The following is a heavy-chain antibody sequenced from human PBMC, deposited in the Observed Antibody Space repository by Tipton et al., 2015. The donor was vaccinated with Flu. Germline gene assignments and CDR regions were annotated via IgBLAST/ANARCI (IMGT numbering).Heavy chain of an antibody. Sequence: FTISRDNAKNSLYLQMNSLRGDDTAVYYCARAIAAAGSYWGQGTLVTVSS. J-gene: IGHJ4*02. CDR3: ARAIAAAGSY. D-gene: IGHD6-13*01. V-gene: IGHV3-7*04.